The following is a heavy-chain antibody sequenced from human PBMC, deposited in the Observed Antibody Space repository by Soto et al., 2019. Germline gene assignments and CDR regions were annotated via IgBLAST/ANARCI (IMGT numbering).Heavy chain of an antibody. D-gene: IGHD3-10*01. CDR3: VRDRDLRDYYGMDV. J-gene: IGHJ6*02. CDR2: ISTNGRSK. CDR1: VFAFSTYM. V-gene: IGHV3-48*02. Sequence: GSLRLSCPGSVFAFSTYMMNWVRHAPGKGLEWIADISTNGRSKSYAASVRGRFTISRDNTKNSMYLQMNSLRDDDTAVYYCVRDRDLRDYYGMDVWGQGTTVTVSS.